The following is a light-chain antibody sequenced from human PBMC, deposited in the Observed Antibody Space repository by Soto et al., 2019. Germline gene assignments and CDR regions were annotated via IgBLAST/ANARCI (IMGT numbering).Light chain of an antibody. J-gene: IGLJ1*01. CDR1: SSDVGNYNR. Sequence: QSVLTQPPSVSGSPGQSVTISCTGTSSDVGNYNRVSWYQQPTGTAPKVLIYAVINRHLGVPDLFYGSKSGHTASLTMSGLQDAKEADYYRSSYTSSSTYVFGTGTKVTVL. CDR3: SSYTSSSTYV. CDR2: AVI. V-gene: IGLV2-18*02.